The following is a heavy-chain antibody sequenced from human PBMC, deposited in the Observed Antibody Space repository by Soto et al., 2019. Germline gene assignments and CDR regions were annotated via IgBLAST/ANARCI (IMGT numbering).Heavy chain of an antibody. CDR1: GFTFSSYA. J-gene: IGHJ1*01. D-gene: IGHD2-15*01. Sequence: GGSLRLSCAASGFTFSSYAMSWVRQAPGKGLEWVSAISGSGGSTYYADSVKGRFTISRDNSKNTLYLQMNSLRAEDTAVYYCAKDPIVVVVAATLPEYFQHWGQGTLVTVSS. V-gene: IGHV3-23*01. CDR3: AKDPIVVVVAATLPEYFQH. CDR2: ISGSGGST.